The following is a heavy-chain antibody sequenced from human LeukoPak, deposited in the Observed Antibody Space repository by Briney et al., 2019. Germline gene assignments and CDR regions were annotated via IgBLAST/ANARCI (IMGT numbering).Heavy chain of an antibody. CDR3: AKDRAYGHQYFDC. CDR2: ISSSSSYI. Sequence: GGSLRLSCAASGFIFSYYAMHWVRQAPGKGLEWVSSISSSSSYIYYADSVKGRFTISRDNAKNSLYLQMNSLKAEDTAVYYCAKDRAYGHQYFDCWGQGTLVTVSS. CDR1: GFIFSYYA. V-gene: IGHV3-21*01. J-gene: IGHJ4*02. D-gene: IGHD2-2*01.